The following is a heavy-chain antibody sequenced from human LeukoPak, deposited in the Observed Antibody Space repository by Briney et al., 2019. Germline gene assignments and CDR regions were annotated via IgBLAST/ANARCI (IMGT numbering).Heavy chain of an antibody. J-gene: IGHJ6*02. CDR1: GYTFTSYG. CDR2: ISAYNGNT. D-gene: IGHD2-15*01. V-gene: IGHV1-18*01. CDR3: ARDQDGVMVVAAKYYYYGMDV. Sequence: ASVKVSCKASGYTFTSYGISWVRQAPGQGLERMGWISAYNGNTNYAQKLQGRVTMTTDTSTSTAYMELRSLRSDDTAVYYCARDQDGVMVVAAKYYYYGMDVWGQGTTVTVSS.